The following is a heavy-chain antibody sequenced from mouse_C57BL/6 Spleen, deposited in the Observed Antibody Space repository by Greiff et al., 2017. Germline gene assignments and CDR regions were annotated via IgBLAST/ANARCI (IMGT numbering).Heavy chain of an antibody. J-gene: IGHJ1*03. CDR3: AKGYGSSFLYWYFDV. CDR1: GYTFTSYW. Sequence: QVQLQQPGAELVRPGTSVKLSCKASGYTFTSYWMHWVKQKPGQGLEWIGVIDPSDSYTNYNQKFKGKATLTVDTSSSTAYMQLSSLTSEDSAVYYCAKGYGSSFLYWYFDVWGTGTTVTVSS. V-gene: IGHV1-59*01. CDR2: IDPSDSYT. D-gene: IGHD1-1*01.